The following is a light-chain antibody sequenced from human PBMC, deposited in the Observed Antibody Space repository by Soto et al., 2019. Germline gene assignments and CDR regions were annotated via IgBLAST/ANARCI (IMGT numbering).Light chain of an antibody. CDR2: DVS. CDR1: SSDVGGYNY. CDR3: RLHTSRSARV. V-gene: IGLV2-14*01. J-gene: IGLJ2*01. Sequence: QSALTQPASVSGSPGQSITISCTGTSSDVGGYNYVSWYQQHPGKAPKLMIYDVSNRPSGVSNRFSGSKSGNTASLTISGLQAEDEADYYSRLHTSRSARVFGGGTKVTVL.